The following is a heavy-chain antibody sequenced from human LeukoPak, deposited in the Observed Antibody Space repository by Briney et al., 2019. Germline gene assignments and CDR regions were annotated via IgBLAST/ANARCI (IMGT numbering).Heavy chain of an antibody. CDR3: ARGSHRAWEVLLD. Sequence: SETLSLTCAVYGGSFNYYWSWIRQPPGKGLEWIGDINQSGITNYDPSLKSRVTISIDTSKNQLSLKVTSVTAADAAVYYCARGSHRAWEVLLDWGQGTLVTVSS. CDR1: GGSFNYY. J-gene: IGHJ4*02. D-gene: IGHD3-10*01. CDR2: INQSGIT. V-gene: IGHV4-34*01.